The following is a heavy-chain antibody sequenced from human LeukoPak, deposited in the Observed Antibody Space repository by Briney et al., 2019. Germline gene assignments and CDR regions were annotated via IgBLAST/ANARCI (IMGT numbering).Heavy chain of an antibody. Sequence: GGSLRLSCAASGFTFSNAWMSWVRQAPGKGLEWVSVIYAGGTTYYADSVKGRFAISRDDSKSTAHLQMSSLRVEDTAVYYCARFMGASGFDYWGQGTLVTVSS. D-gene: IGHD1-26*01. CDR2: IYAGGTT. J-gene: IGHJ4*02. CDR3: ARFMGASGFDY. CDR1: GFTFSNAW. V-gene: IGHV3-66*01.